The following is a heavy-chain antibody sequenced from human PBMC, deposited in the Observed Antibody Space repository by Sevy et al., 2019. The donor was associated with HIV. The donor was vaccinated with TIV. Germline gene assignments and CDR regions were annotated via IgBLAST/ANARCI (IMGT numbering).Heavy chain of an antibody. D-gene: IGHD3-22*01. CDR3: AKDGDFSYYYDSSGYYFDY. CDR2: ISGSGGST. J-gene: IGHJ4*02. Sequence: GGSLRLSCAASGFTFSSYAMIWVRQAPGKGLEWVSAISGSGGSTYYADSVKGRFTISRDISKNTLYLQMNSLRAEDTAVYYCAKDGDFSYYYDSSGYYFDYWGQGTLVTVSS. CDR1: GFTFSSYA. V-gene: IGHV3-23*01.